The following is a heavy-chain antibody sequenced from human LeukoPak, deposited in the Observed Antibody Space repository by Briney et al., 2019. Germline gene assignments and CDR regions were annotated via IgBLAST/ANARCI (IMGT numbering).Heavy chain of an antibody. D-gene: IGHD3-9*01. J-gene: IGHJ4*02. Sequence: SETLSLTCTVSSDSLSGYSWNWIRQPAGKGLEWIGRMDTGGETNFIPSLKSRLTMSADTSKNQLSLKLTSVTAADTAVYYCAKERRHFYRESTGFYPTGFYVDNWGRGILVTVSS. CDR1: SDSLSGYS. V-gene: IGHV4-4*07. CDR3: AKERRHFYRESTGFYPTGFYVDN. CDR2: MDTGGET.